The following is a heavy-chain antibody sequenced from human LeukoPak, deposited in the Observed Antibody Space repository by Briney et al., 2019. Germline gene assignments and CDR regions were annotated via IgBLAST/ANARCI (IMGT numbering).Heavy chain of an antibody. CDR3: ARDCSSTTCYWVFDY. CDR1: GFTFSSYW. CDR2: IKQDGSEK. D-gene: IGHD2-2*01. Sequence: GGSLRLSCAASGFTFSSYWMSWVLQAPGKGLEWVANIKQDGSEKYYVDSVKGRFTISRDNAKNSLYLQMNSLRAEDTAVYYCARDCSSTTCYWVFDYWGQGTLVTVSS. J-gene: IGHJ4*02. V-gene: IGHV3-7*01.